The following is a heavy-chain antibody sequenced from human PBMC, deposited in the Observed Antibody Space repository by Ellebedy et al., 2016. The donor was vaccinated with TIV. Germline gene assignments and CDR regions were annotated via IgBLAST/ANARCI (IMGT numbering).Heavy chain of an antibody. CDR3: ARANYDDNCRMIAFDL. V-gene: IGHV3-33*01. CDR2: LWNDGTNE. D-gene: IGHD4-23*01. Sequence: GESLKISCAASGFGFRHFGMHWVRQAPGKGLAWVAFLWNDGTNEHYADSVKGRFTISRDNYMDTLFLQVDSLRAEDTAMYYCARANYDDNCRMIAFDLWGQGTMVTVSS. CDR1: GFGFRHFG. J-gene: IGHJ3*01.